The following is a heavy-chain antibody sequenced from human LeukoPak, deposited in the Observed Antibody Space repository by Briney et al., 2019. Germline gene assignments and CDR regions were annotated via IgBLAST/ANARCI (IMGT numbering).Heavy chain of an antibody. Sequence: GGSLRLSCAASGFTFDDCGKCWGCHAPGKGLGSVSGINWNGGSTGYADSVKGRFTISRDNAKNSLYLQMNSLRAEDTALYYCAREMYDYDSSGPIDYWGQGTLVTVSS. CDR2: INWNGGST. CDR3: AREMYDYDSSGPIDY. D-gene: IGHD3-22*01. CDR1: GFTFDDCG. V-gene: IGHV3-20*04. J-gene: IGHJ4*02.